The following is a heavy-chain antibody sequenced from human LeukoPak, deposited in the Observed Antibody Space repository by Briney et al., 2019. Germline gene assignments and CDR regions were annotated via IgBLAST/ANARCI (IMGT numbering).Heavy chain of an antibody. V-gene: IGHV3-53*01. CDR2: IYSGGST. Sequence: PGGSLRLSCAASGFTVSSNYMSWVRQAPGKGLEWVSIIYSGGSTFYAHSVKGRFTISRDNSKNTLYLQMNSLRAEDTAVYYCARGYLEGVDYWGQGTLVTVSS. J-gene: IGHJ4*02. CDR3: ARGYLEGVDY. D-gene: IGHD3-10*01. CDR1: GFTVSSNY.